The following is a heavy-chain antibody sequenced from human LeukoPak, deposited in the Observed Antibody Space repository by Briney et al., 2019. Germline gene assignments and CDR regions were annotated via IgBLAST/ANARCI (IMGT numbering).Heavy chain of an antibody. V-gene: IGHV7-4-1*02. CDR1: GYTFTSYA. Sequence: GASVKVSCKASGYTFTSYAMNWVRQAPGQGLEWMGWINPNTGNPTYAQGFTGRFVFSLDTPVSTAYLQISSLKAEDTAVYYCARAYQPLGGLSFPDQWGQGTLVTVSS. J-gene: IGHJ5*02. D-gene: IGHD3-16*02. CDR3: ARAYQPLGGLSFPDQ. CDR2: INPNTGNP.